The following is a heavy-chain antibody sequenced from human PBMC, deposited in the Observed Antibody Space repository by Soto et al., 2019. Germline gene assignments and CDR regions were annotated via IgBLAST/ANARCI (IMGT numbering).Heavy chain of an antibody. CDR3: ARQGIQWLVPGEFDY. J-gene: IGHJ4*02. D-gene: IGHD6-19*01. Sequence: QLQLQESGPGLVKPSETLSLTCTVSGGSISSSSYYWGWIRQPPGKGLEWIGSIYYSGSTYYNPSLKSRVTISVDTSKNQFSLKLSSVTAADTAVYYCARQGIQWLVPGEFDYWGQGTLVTVSS. V-gene: IGHV4-39*01. CDR1: GGSISSSSYY. CDR2: IYYSGST.